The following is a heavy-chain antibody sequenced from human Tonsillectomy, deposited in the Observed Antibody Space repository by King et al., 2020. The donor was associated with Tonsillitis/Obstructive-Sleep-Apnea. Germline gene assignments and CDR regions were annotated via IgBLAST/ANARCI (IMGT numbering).Heavy chain of an antibody. CDR2: INSDGSST. V-gene: IGHV3-74*01. Sequence: VQLVESGGGLVQPGGSLRLSCAASGFTFSSYWMHWVRQAPGKGLVWVSRINSDGSSTSYADSVKGRFTISRDNAKNTLYLQMNSLRAEDRAVYYCARVPSASYDGNLDYWGQGTLVTVSS. D-gene: IGHD1-26*01. CDR3: ARVPSASYDGNLDY. CDR1: GFTFSSYW. J-gene: IGHJ4*02.